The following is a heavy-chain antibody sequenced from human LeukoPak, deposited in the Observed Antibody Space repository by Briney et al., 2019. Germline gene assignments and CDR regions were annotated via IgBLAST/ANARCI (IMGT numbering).Heavy chain of an antibody. D-gene: IGHD1-26*01. CDR2: IYLDGRT. J-gene: IGHJ6*03. Sequence: PSETLSLTCTVSGGSLTDSSFFWGWIRQSPGAGLEWIWKIYLDGRTNYDPSLRNRVTISVDTSKNQFSLRLTSVTAADRAVYYCVRLGGSYFRHGYYFYYMDVWGKGTTVTVSS. CDR3: VRLGGSYFRHGYYFYYMDV. V-gene: IGHV4-39*01. CDR1: GGSLTDSSFF.